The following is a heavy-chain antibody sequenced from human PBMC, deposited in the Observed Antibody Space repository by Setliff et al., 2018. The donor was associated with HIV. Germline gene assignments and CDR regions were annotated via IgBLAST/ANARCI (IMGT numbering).Heavy chain of an antibody. Sequence: ASVKVSCKASGYTFTSYYMHWVRQAPGQGLEWMGIINPTGGSTTYAQKFQGRVTITTDESTSTAYMELSSLRSEDTAVYYCARDRGGYSGYDQNWYFDLWGRGTLVTVSS. CDR1: GYTFTSYY. CDR3: ARDRGGYSGYDQNWYFDL. V-gene: IGHV1-46*01. J-gene: IGHJ2*01. CDR2: INPTGGST. D-gene: IGHD5-12*01.